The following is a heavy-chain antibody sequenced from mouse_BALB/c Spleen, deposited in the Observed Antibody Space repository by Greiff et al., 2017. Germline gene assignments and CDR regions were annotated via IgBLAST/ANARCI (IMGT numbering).Heavy chain of an antibody. Sequence: EVQRVESGGDLVKPGGSLKLSCAASGFTFSSYGMSWVRQTPDKRLEWVATISSGGSYTYYPDSVKGRFTISRDNAKNTLYLQMSSLKSEDTAMYYCARQKLGRDYYAMDYWGQGTSVTVSS. CDR3: ARQKLGRDYYAMDY. J-gene: IGHJ4*01. CDR2: ISSGGSYT. CDR1: GFTFSSYG. D-gene: IGHD4-1*01. V-gene: IGHV5-6*01.